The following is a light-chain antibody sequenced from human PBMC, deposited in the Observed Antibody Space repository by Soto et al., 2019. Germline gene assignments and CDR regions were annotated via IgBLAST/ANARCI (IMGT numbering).Light chain of an antibody. CDR2: DVS. J-gene: IGLJ2*01. Sequence: QSALTQPRSVSGSPGHSVAISCTGTSSDVGGYTYVAWYRQYPGKAPKLMLYDVSKRPSGVPDRFSGSKSGNTASLTIFGLQAEDEADYYCCSYAGRYIVVFGGGTKVTVL. CDR3: CSYAGRYIVV. CDR1: SSDVGGYTY. V-gene: IGLV2-11*01.